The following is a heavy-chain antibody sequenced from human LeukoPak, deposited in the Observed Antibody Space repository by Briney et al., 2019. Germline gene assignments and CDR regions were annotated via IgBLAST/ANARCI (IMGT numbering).Heavy chain of an antibody. Sequence: ASVTVSCKASGYTFTRYYMHLVRQAPGPGLEWLGIINPSGGSTSYAQKFQGRVTMTRDTSTSTVYMELSSLRSEDTAVYYCARGRSPSTAQYGMDVWGQGTTVTVSS. CDR1: GYTFTRYY. CDR2: INPSGGST. V-gene: IGHV1-46*01. J-gene: IGHJ6*02. CDR3: ARGRSPSTAQYGMDV. D-gene: IGHD6-13*01.